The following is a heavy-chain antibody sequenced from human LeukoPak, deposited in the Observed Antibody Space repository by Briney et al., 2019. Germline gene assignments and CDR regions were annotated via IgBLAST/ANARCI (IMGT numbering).Heavy chain of an antibody. V-gene: IGHV1-18*01. CDR1: GYTFTSYG. J-gene: IGHJ6*02. CDR3: ARDSPDYYDSSGYYYYGMDV. Sequence: ASVKVSCKASGYTFTSYGISWVRQAPGQGLEWMGWISAYNGNTSYAQKLQGRVTMTTDTSTSTAYMELSSLRSEDTAVYYCARDSPDYYDSSGYYYYGMDVWGQGTTVTVSS. CDR2: ISAYNGNT. D-gene: IGHD3-22*01.